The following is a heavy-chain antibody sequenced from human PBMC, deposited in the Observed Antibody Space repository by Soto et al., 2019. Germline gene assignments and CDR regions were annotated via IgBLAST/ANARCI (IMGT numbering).Heavy chain of an antibody. CDR3: AKAYCAGDCPDHPLAAEYFQH. V-gene: IGHV3-23*01. D-gene: IGHD2-21*01. J-gene: IGHJ1*01. CDR1: GFTFSSYA. Sequence: EVQLLESGGGLVQPGGSLRLSCAASGFTFSSYAMSWVRQAPGKGLEWVSAISGSGGSTYYADSVKGRFTISRDNSKTTLYLQMNSLRAEDTAVYYCAKAYCAGDCPDHPLAAEYFQHWGQGTLVTVSS. CDR2: ISGSGGST.